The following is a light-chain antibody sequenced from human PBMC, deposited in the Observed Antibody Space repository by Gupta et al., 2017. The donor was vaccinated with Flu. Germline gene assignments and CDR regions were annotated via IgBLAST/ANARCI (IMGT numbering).Light chain of an antibody. CDR2: DAS. CDR3: QQFGSLPFT. J-gene: IGKJ4*01. Sequence: DVQMTQSPSSLSASVGDRVTITCRANQDISDYLNWYQQKPGQVPKVVIYDASKLQAGVPSRFSASGSGTNFIFTINNVQPEDVATYYCQQFGSLPFTFGGGTKLKIK. CDR1: QDISDY. V-gene: IGKV1-33*01.